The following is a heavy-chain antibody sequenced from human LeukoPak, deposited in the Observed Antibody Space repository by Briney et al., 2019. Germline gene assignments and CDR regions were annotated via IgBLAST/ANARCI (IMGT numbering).Heavy chain of an antibody. CDR2: INHSGST. D-gene: IGHD3-3*01. Sequence: SQTLSLTCTVSGGSISSGDNYRSWIRQPPGKGLEWIGYINHSGSTHYNPSLKSRVTMSVDRSKNQFSLKLSSVTAADTAVYYCAGIRITIFGVIIPAPFDYWGQGTLVTVSS. V-gene: IGHV4-30-2*01. CDR3: AGIRITIFGVIIPAPFDY. CDR1: GGSISSGDNY. J-gene: IGHJ4*02.